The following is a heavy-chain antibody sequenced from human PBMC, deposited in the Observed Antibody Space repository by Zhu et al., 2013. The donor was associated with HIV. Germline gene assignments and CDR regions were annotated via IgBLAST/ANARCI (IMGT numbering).Heavy chain of an antibody. D-gene: IGHD2-2*01. Sequence: QVQLVQSGAEVRKPGASVKVSCKASGYSFTTYGINWVRQAPGQGLEWLGWISTYNYNTNYAQQLQGRVTMTADTSTNTAYMELTRLISDDTAVYFCARDRRDRGCNSLTPLYFDSWGQGTLVTVSS. CDR2: ISTYNYNT. J-gene: IGHJ4*02. V-gene: IGHV1-18*01. CDR3: ARDRRDRGCNSLTPLYFDS. CDR1: GYSFTTYG.